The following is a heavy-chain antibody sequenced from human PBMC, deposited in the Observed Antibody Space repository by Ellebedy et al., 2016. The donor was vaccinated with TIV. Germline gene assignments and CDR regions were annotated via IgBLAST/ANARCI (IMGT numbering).Heavy chain of an antibody. CDR2: IKQDRSEK. CDR3: ARDQGVSNWFDP. CDR1: GFTFSSYW. D-gene: IGHD5/OR15-5a*01. V-gene: IGHV3-7*01. J-gene: IGHJ5*02. Sequence: GESLKISCAASGFTFSSYWMSWVRQAPGKGLEWVANIKQDRSEKYYVDSVKGRFTISRDNAKNSLYLQMNSLRAEDTAVYYCARDQGVSNWFDPWGQGTLVTVSS.